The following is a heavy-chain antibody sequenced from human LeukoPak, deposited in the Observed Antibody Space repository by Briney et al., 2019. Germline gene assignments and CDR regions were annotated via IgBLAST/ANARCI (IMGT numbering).Heavy chain of an antibody. D-gene: IGHD3-16*01. CDR2: IIPIFGTA. J-gene: IGHJ1*01. Sequence: SVKVSCKASGGTFSSYAISWVRQAPGQGLEWMGGIIPIFGTANYAQKFQGRVTITADESTSTVYMELSSLRSEDTAVYYCARDAHLGELRYFQHWGQGTLVTVSS. CDR1: GGTFSSYA. V-gene: IGHV1-69*13. CDR3: ARDAHLGELRYFQH.